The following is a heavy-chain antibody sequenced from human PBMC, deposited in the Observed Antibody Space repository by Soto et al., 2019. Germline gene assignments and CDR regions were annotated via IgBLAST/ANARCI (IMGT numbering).Heavy chain of an antibody. V-gene: IGHV3-23*01. D-gene: IGHD6-19*01. Sequence: GGSLRLSCAASGFTFSSYAMSWVRQAPGKGLEWVSAISGSGGSTYYADYVKGRFTISRDNSKNTLYLQMNSLRAEDTAVYYCASFYCIAVAGTNAFDYWGQGKLVTVSS. CDR1: GFTFSSYA. J-gene: IGHJ4*02. CDR2: ISGSGGST. CDR3: ASFYCIAVAGTNAFDY.